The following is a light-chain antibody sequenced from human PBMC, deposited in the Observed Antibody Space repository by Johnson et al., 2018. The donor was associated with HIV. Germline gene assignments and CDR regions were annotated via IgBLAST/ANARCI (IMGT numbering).Light chain of an antibody. CDR3: GTWDSNLSAYV. CDR1: SSNIGNNY. Sequence: VLTQPPSVSAAPGQKVTISCSGSSSNIGNNYVSWYQQLPGKAPKLLIYDNNKRPSGIPDRFSGSKSGTSATLGITGLQTGDEADYYCGTWDSNLSAYVFGTGTKVPVL. V-gene: IGLV1-51*01. J-gene: IGLJ1*01. CDR2: DNN.